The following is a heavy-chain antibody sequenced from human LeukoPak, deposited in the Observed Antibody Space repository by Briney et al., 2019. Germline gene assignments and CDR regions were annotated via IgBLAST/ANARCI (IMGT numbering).Heavy chain of an antibody. V-gene: IGHV4-59*01. CDR3: ARVNSYGSAFDY. D-gene: IGHD5-18*01. J-gene: IGHJ4*02. Sequence: SETLSLTCTVSGGSISSYYRSWIRQPPGKGLEWIGYIYYSGSTNYNPSLKSRVTISVDTSKNQFSLKLSSVTAADTAVYYCARVNSYGSAFDYWGQGTLVTVSS. CDR2: IYYSGST. CDR1: GGSISSYY.